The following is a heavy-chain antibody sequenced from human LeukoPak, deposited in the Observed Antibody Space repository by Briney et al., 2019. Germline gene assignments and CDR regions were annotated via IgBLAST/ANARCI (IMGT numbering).Heavy chain of an antibody. CDR1: GFTFSTYN. CDR2: INKAGDSI. D-gene: IGHD2-2*01. CDR3: ARDGCTSTTCSTLGGFNH. J-gene: IGHJ4*02. Sequence: PGGSLRLSCVGSGFTFSTYNMNWFRQAPGKGLEWVSYINKAGDSIYYAHSVKGRFTISRDNAKNSLFLQMNSLRAEDTAVYFCARDGCTSTTCSTLGGFNHWAQGTLVTVSS. V-gene: IGHV3-48*03.